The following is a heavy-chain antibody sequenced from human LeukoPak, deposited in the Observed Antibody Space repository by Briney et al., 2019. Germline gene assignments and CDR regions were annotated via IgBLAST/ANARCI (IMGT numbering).Heavy chain of an antibody. D-gene: IGHD3-3*01. CDR2: INHSGST. V-gene: IGHV4-34*01. CDR3: AASNPSGYLPVALDY. J-gene: IGHJ4*02. Sequence: KPSETLSLTCAVYGGSFSGYYWSWIRQPPGKGLEWIGEINHSGSTNYNPSLKSRVTISVDTSKNQFSLKLSSVTAADTAVYYCAASNPSGYLPVALDYWGQGTLVTVSS. CDR1: GGSFSGYY.